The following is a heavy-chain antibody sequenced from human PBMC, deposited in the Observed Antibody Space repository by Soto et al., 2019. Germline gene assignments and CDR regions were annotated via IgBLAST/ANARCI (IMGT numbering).Heavy chain of an antibody. Sequence: VQLVESGGGVVQPGRSLRLSCAASGFTFSNFPMHWVRQASGKGLEWVAVISYGGINNYYADSVKGRFTISRDDSKNTVYLQMNGLRPEDTAVYFCARTTVVSGTPDFDYWGQGTLVTVSS. CDR3: ARTTVVSGTPDFDY. J-gene: IGHJ4*02. CDR2: ISYGGINN. D-gene: IGHD4-4*01. V-gene: IGHV3-30-3*01. CDR1: GFTFSNFP.